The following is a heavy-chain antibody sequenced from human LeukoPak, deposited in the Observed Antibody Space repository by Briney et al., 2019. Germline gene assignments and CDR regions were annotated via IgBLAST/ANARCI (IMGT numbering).Heavy chain of an antibody. CDR2: MNPNSGNT. Sequence: GGSVKVSCKASGYTFTSYDINWVRQATGQGLEWMGWMNPNSGNTGYAQKFQGRVTITRNTSIRTAYMELSSLRSEDTAVYYCARLKYYYDSSGYRAEYFQHWGQGTLVTVSS. J-gene: IGHJ1*01. V-gene: IGHV1-8*03. D-gene: IGHD3-22*01. CDR3: ARLKYYYDSSGYRAEYFQH. CDR1: GYTFTSYD.